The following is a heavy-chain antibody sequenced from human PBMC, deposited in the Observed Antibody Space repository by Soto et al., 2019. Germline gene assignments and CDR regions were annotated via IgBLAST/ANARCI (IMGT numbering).Heavy chain of an antibody. CDR2: IYYSGST. Sequence: QLQLQESGPGLVKPSETLSLSCTVSGGSISSSGYYWGWIRQPPGKGLEWIGNIYYSGSTYSNPSLRIRVTISVDTSKNQFSLNLSSVTAADTAVYYCARHPDYSGTSYWGQGTLVTVSS. V-gene: IGHV4-39*01. CDR3: ARHPDYSGTSY. CDR1: GGSISSSGYY. J-gene: IGHJ4*02. D-gene: IGHD1-26*01.